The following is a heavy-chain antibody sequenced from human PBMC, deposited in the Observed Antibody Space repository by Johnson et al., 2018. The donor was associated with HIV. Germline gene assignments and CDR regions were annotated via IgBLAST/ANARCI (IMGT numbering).Heavy chain of an antibody. CDR1: RSSFSTYW. D-gene: IGHD5/OR15-5a*01. CDR3: ARDVYAGAHEN. CDR2: IRQDGNEI. V-gene: IGHV3-7*05. Sequence: VQLVVSGGGLVQPGGSLKLSCAASRSSFSTYWMAWVRQAPGKRLEWLTNIRQDGNEINYADSVKGRFTISRDNAKNSLYLQMNSLRAEDTAVYYCARDVYAGAHENWGQGTRVTVSS. J-gene: IGHJ3*01.